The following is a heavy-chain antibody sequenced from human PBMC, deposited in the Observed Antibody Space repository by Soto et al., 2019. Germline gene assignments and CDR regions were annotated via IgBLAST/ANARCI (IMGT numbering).Heavy chain of an antibody. D-gene: IGHD6-6*01. CDR1: GFTFGDYA. J-gene: IGHJ6*02. CDR3: TRDSISARPLFYHYYGMDV. CDR2: IRSKAYGGTT. V-gene: IGHV3-49*03. Sequence: PGNGPGPPGGSLRLSCTASGFTFGDYAMSWFRQAPGKGLEWVGFIRSKAYGGTTEYAASVKGRFTISRDDSKSIAYLQMNSLKTEDTAVYYCTRDSISARPLFYHYYGMDVWGQGTTVTVSS.